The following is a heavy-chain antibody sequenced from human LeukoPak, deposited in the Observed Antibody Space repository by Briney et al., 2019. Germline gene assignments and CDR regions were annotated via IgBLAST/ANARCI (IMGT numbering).Heavy chain of an antibody. CDR3: ATSRAGRRDGYNLIY. J-gene: IGHJ4*02. Sequence: GSSVKVSCKASGGTFSSYAISWVRQAPGQGLEWMVGIIPIFGTANYAQKFQGRVTITTDESTSTAYMELSSLRSEDSAVSYCATSRAGRRDGYNLIYSGQATLVTVSS. V-gene: IGHV1-69*05. CDR1: GGTFSSYA. D-gene: IGHD5-24*01. CDR2: IIPIFGTA.